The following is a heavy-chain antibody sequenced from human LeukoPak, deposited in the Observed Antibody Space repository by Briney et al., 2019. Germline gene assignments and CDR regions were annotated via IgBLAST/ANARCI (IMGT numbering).Heavy chain of an antibody. CDR2: ISSSSSYI. J-gene: IGHJ4*02. V-gene: IGHV3-21*01. CDR3: ARDASASWDYFDY. CDR1: GFTFSSYS. D-gene: IGHD6-25*01. Sequence: GGSLRLSCAASGFTFSSYSMNWVRQAPGKGLKWVSSISSSSSYIYYADSVKGRFTISRDNAKNSLYLQMNSLRAEDTAVYYCARDASASWDYFDYWGQGTLVTVSS.